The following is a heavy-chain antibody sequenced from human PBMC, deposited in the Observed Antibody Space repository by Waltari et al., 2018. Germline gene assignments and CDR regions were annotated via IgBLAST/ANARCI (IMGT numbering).Heavy chain of an antibody. CDR1: GYTFTSYG. D-gene: IGHD6-13*01. J-gene: IGHJ2*01. Sequence: QLVQSGAEVKKPGASVKVSCKASGYTFTSYGISWVGQAPGQGLEWMGWISAYNGNTNYAQKLQGRVTMTTDTSTSTAYMERRGLGADETAVYYCARGGGAAAGEWYFDLWGRGTLVTVSS. CDR2: ISAYNGNT. CDR3: ARGGGAAAGEWYFDL. V-gene: IGHV1-18*01.